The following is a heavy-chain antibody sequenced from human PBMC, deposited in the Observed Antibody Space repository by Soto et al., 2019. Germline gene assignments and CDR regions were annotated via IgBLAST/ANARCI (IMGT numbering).Heavy chain of an antibody. D-gene: IGHD1-7*01. J-gene: IGHJ4*02. CDR1: GYTFTSYA. CDR2: INAGNGNT. CDR3: ARNITGTTGFDY. V-gene: IGHV1-3*01. Sequence: QVQLVQSGAEVKKPGASVKVSCKASGYTFTSYAMHWVRQAPGQRLEWMGWINAGNGNTKYSPKFQGRVTITRDTSASTAYMELSSLRSEDTAVYYCARNITGTTGFDYWGQGTLVTVSS.